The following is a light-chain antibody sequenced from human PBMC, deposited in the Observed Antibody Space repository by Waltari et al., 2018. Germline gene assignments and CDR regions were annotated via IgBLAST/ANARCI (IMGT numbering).Light chain of an antibody. V-gene: IGLV2-23*02. CDR3: CSYAGSSTLV. J-gene: IGLJ2*01. Sequence: QSALTQPASVSGSPGQSITISCTGTSSDVGGYNYVSWYQQHPGKAPKLMIYEVSKRTSGVSNRFSGSKSGNTASLTISGLQAEDEADYYCCSYAGSSTLVFGGGTKLTVL. CDR1: SSDVGGYNY. CDR2: EVS.